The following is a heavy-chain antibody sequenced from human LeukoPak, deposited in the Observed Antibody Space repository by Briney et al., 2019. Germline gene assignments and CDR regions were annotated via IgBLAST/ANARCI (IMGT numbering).Heavy chain of an antibody. D-gene: IGHD3-22*01. J-gene: IGHJ3*02. CDR1: GVTLSDHH. V-gene: IGHV3-72*01. CDR3: ARDGAEGDNSAFDM. CDR2: TRDKARGYTT. Sequence: GGSLRLSCAASGVTLSDHHMDWVRQAPGRGLEWVGRTRDKARGYTTEYAASVKGRFTISRDDSKTLVYLQMNSLRTEDTAVYFCARDGAEGDNSAFDMWGQGTVVTVSS.